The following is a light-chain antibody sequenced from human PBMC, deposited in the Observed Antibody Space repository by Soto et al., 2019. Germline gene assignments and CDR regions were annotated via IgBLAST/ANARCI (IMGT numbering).Light chain of an antibody. J-gene: IGLJ2*01. CDR1: SSDVGGYNY. CDR3: SSYATSSTLEVV. Sequence: QSALTQPASVSGSPGRSITISCTGTSSDVGGYNYVSWYQQHPGEAPKLIIHDVSNRPSGVSNRFSGSKSGNTASLTISGLQAEDEAEYYCSSYATSSTLEVVFGGGTKLTVL. CDR2: DVS. V-gene: IGLV2-14*03.